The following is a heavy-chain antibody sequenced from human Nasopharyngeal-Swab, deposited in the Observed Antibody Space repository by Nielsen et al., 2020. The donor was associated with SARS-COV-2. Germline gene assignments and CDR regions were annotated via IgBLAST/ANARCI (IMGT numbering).Heavy chain of an antibody. J-gene: IGHJ5*02. CDR3: ARGRIAVAGFNWFDP. CDR1: GDSVSSNSAA. D-gene: IGHD6-19*01. V-gene: IGHV6-1*01. Sequence: SETLSLTCAISGDSVSSNSAAWNWIRQSPSRGPEWLGRTYYRSKWYNDYAVSVKSRITINPDTSKNQFSLQLNSVTPEDTAVYYCARGRIAVAGFNWFDPWGQGTLVTVSS. CDR2: TYYRSKWYN.